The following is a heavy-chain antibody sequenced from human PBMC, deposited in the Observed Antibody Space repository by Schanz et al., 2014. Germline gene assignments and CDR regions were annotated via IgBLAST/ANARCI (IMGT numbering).Heavy chain of an antibody. J-gene: IGHJ5*02. CDR1: GFAFSDYG. CDR3: ASRSVYAPT. Sequence: EVQLVESGGGLVKPGGSLRLSCAASGFAFSDYGMHWVRQPPGKGLECISIIYSRGGTFHADSVKGRFTISRDKSKNTLYLEMNSLRAEDTAVYYCASRSVYAPTWGQGILVTVSS. V-gene: IGHV3-66*01. CDR2: IYSRGGT. D-gene: IGHD2-8*01.